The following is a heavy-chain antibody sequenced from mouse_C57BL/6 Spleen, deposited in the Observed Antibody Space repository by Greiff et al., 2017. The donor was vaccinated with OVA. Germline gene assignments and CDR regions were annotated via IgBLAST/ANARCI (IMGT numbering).Heavy chain of an antibody. D-gene: IGHD1-1*01. CDR1: GYTFTDYA. V-gene: IGHV1-67*01. Sequence: VHLVESGPELVRPGVSVKISCKGSGYTFTDYAMHWVKQSHAKSLEWIGVISTYYGDASYNQKFKDKATMTVDKSSSTAYMELARLTSEDSAVYYCAPLITTVRYFDVWGTGTTVTVSS. CDR3: APLITTVRYFDV. CDR2: ISTYYGDA. J-gene: IGHJ1*03.